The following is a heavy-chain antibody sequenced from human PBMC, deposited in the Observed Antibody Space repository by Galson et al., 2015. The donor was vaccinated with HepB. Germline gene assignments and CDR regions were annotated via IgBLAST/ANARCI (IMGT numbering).Heavy chain of an antibody. D-gene: IGHD1-26*01. CDR2: IWYDGSNK. CDR3: ARGKWELSS. V-gene: IGHV3-33*08. J-gene: IGHJ5*02. Sequence: SLRLSCAASGFTFSSYGMHWVRQAPGKGLEWVAFIWYDGSNKYYADSVKGRFTISRDNSKNTLYLQMNSLRAEDTAVYYCARGKWELSSWGQGTLVTVSS. CDR1: GFTFSSYG.